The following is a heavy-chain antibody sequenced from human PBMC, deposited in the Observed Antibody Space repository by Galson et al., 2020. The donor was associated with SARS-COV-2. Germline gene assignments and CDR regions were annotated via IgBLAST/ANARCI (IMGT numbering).Heavy chain of an antibody. CDR3: AKDYGDYVDYYYGMDV. CDR2: ISYDGSNK. J-gene: IGHJ6*02. V-gene: IGHV3-30*18. Sequence: RGSLRLSCAASGINFSSYGMHWVRQAPGKGLEWVAVISYDGSNKYYADSVKGRFTISRDNSKNTLYLQMNSLRAEDTAVYYCAKDYGDYVDYYYGMDVWGQGTTVTVSS. CDR1: GINFSSYG. D-gene: IGHD4-17*01.